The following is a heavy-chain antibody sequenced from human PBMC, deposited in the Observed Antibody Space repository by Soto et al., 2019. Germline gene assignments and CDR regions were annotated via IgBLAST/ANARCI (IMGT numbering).Heavy chain of an antibody. J-gene: IGHJ3*02. D-gene: IGHD1-26*01. Sequence: QVQLQESGPGLVKPLETVSLTCTVSGGSLIDDYWNWIRQPPGKGLEWIGYVYYSGSTHYNPSLKSRVPVVLDPSKKQCSRKFISVTAGDTAVYYCARGNYHKSSTFDIWGHGTMVSVSS. V-gene: IGHV4-59*01. CDR2: VYYSGST. CDR3: ARGNYHKSSTFDI. CDR1: GGSLIDDY.